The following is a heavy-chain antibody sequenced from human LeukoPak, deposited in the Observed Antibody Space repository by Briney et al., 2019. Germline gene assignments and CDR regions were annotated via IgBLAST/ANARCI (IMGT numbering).Heavy chain of an antibody. CDR3: ARRRVHIVATPNY. J-gene: IGHJ4*02. CDR1: GFTFSNYV. V-gene: IGHV3-11*01. CDR2: ISSSGSTI. D-gene: IGHD5-12*01. Sequence: GGSLRLSCAASGFTFSNYVMGWVRQAAGKGLEWVSYISSSGSTIYYADSVKGRFTISRDNAKNSLYLQMNSLRAEDTAVYYCARRRVHIVATPNYWGQGTLVTVSS.